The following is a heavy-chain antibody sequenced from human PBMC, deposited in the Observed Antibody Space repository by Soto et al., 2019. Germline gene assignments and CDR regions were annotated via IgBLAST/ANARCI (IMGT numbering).Heavy chain of an antibody. CDR3: VKDRGGRIAARPNILNYYYYYGMDV. V-gene: IGHV3-64D*08. CDR1: GFTFSSYA. Sequence: GGSLRLSCSASGFTFSSYAMHWVRQAPGKGLEYVSAISSNGGSTYYADSVKGRFTISRDNSKNTLYLQMSSLRAEDTAVYYCVKDRGGRIAARPNILNYYYYYGMDVWGQGTTVTVSS. CDR2: ISSNGGST. D-gene: IGHD6-6*01. J-gene: IGHJ6*02.